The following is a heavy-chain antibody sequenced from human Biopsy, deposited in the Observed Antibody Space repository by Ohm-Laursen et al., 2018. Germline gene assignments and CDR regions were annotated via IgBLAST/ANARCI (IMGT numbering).Heavy chain of an antibody. J-gene: IGHJ4*02. CDR3: TRKPNSLYYFDH. D-gene: IGHD1-14*01. CDR2: MHHSGPT. Sequence: SDTLSLTCTVSGDSISSDYYWTWIRQVPGEGLEWIAYMHHSGPTYTYYNPSLKSRVAISVEVSKNQFPLKVSSVTAADTAVYFCTRKPNSLYYFDHWGQGTLVTVSS. CDR1: GDSISSDYY. V-gene: IGHV4-30-4*02.